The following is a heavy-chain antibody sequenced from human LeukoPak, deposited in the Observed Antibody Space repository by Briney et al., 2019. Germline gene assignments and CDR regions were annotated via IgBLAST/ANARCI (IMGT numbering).Heavy chain of an antibody. CDR1: GFTFSSYA. CDR2: ISGSGGST. V-gene: IGHV3-23*01. CDR3: AKFYLEWHYYYGMDV. J-gene: IGHJ6*02. D-gene: IGHD3-3*01. Sequence: GGSLRLSCAASGFTFSSYAMSWVRQAPGEGLEWVSAISGSGGSTYYADSVKGRFTISRDNSKNTLYLQMNSLRAEDTAVYYCAKFYLEWHYYYGMDVWGQGTTVTVSS.